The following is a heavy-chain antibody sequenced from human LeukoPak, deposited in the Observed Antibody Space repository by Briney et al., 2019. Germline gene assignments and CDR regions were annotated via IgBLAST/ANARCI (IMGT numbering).Heavy chain of an antibody. CDR2: ISWDDDK. CDR3: AHTGITMIVGPEYFDY. CDR1: GLSLSTNGVG. J-gene: IGHJ4*02. Sequence: SGPTLVKPTQTLTLTCTFSGLSLSTNGVGVGWIRQPPGKALEWLALISWDDDKRYSPSLKSRLIITKDTSKNQVVLTMTNMDPVDTATYYCAHTGITMIVGPEYFDYWGQGTLVTVSS. V-gene: IGHV2-5*02. D-gene: IGHD3-22*01.